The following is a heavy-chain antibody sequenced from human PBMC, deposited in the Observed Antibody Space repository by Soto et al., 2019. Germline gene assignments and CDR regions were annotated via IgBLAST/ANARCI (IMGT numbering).Heavy chain of an antibody. J-gene: IGHJ4*02. V-gene: IGHV4-59*08. CDR3: ASTRMTILGVPEYYRDF. CDR1: GTSITTYY. CDR2: IFYSGST. D-gene: IGHD3-3*01. Sequence: PSDTLSLTCTVSGTSITTYYWSWIRQPPGKGLEWIGYIFYSGSTNYNPSLKSRATISSDTSKNQLSLKLSSVTAADTALYFCASTRMTILGVPEYYRDFWGQGTLVTVSS.